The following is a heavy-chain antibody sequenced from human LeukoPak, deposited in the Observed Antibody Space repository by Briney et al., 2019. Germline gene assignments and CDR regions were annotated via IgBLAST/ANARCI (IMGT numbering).Heavy chain of an antibody. D-gene: IGHD5-24*01. CDR3: ARNRDGYNSFDN. CDR2: IYYSGST. V-gene: IGHV4-59*06. J-gene: IGHJ4*02. Sequence: SETLSLTCTVSGGSISSYYWSWIRQHPGKGLEWIGYIYYSGSTYYIPSLRSRVTISVDTSKNHFSLKLSSVTAADTAVYYCARNRDGYNSFDNWGQGTLVTVSS. CDR1: GGSISSYY.